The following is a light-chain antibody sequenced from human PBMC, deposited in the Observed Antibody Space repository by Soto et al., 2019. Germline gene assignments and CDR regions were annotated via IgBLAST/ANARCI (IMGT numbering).Light chain of an antibody. CDR2: GAS. J-gene: IGKJ1*01. CDR3: QQYNNWPRT. CDR1: QSVSSN. Sequence: EVVRTQSPATLSVSPCERATLSCRASQSVSSNLAWYQQKPGQAPRLLIYGASTRATGIPARFSGSGSGTEFTLTISSLQSEDFAVYYCQQYNNWPRTFGQGTKVDIK. V-gene: IGKV3-15*01.